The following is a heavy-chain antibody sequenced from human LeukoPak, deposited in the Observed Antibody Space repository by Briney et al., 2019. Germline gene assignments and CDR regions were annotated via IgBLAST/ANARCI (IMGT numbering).Heavy chain of an antibody. V-gene: IGHV3-7*01. CDR2: LQRDGRAS. Sequence: GGSLTLSCPASRFSLSDFWMTWVSQAPGKGLEWVAILQRDGRASHYVDSVKGRFTLSRDTANNVLHLQMNSLRPDDTAVYYCARDVGGADYWGQGSLVAVAS. CDR1: RFSLSDFW. J-gene: IGHJ4*02. D-gene: IGHD4-23*01. CDR3: ARDVGGADY.